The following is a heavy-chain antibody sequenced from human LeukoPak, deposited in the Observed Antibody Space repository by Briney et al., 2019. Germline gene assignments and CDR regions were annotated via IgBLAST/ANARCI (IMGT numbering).Heavy chain of an antibody. CDR3: ARLDYYGSGSYRYYYYYYMDV. V-gene: IGHV4-34*01. J-gene: IGHJ6*03. CDR1: GGSFSGYY. CDR2: INHSGST. Sequence: PSETLSLTCAVYGGSFSGYYWSWIRQPPGKGLEWIGEINHSGSTNYNPSLKSRVTISVDTSKNQFSLKLSSVTAADTAVYYCARLDYYGSGSYRYYYYYYMDVWGKGTTVTISS. D-gene: IGHD3-10*01.